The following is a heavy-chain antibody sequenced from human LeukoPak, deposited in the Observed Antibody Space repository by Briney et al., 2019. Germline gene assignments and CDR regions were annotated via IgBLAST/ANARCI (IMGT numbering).Heavy chain of an antibody. D-gene: IGHD4-17*01. CDR3: ARRLRQNLFDP. CDR2: IYYSGSS. Sequence: SETLSLTCTVSGVSISSDYWSWIRLPPGKGLEWIGYIYYSGSSNYNPSLKSRVTMSVDTSKDQFSLKLTSVTAADTAVYYCARRLRQNLFDPWGQGTLVTVSS. V-gene: IGHV4-59*08. J-gene: IGHJ5*02. CDR1: GVSISSDY.